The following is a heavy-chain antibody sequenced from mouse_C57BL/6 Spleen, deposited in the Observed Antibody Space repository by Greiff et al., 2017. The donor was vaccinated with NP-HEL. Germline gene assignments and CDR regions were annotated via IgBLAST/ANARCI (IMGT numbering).Heavy chain of an antibody. V-gene: IGHV3-6*01. CDR2: ISYDGSN. J-gene: IGHJ4*01. CDR1: GYSITSGYY. Sequence: EVKLEESGPGLVKPSQSLSLTCSVTGYSITSGYYWNWIRQCPGNKLEWMGYISYDGSNNYNPSLKNRISITRDTSKNQFFLKLNSVTTEDTATYYCARANYSNYVNYAMDYWGQGTSVTVSS. D-gene: IGHD2-5*01. CDR3: ARANYSNYVNYAMDY.